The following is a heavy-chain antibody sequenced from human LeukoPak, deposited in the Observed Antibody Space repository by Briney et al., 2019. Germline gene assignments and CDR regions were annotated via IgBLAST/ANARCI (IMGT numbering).Heavy chain of an antibody. CDR3: ARSHYCYDSSGSSSHYFDY. CDR1: GYTFTGYY. D-gene: IGHD3-22*01. Sequence: ASVKVSCKASGYTFTGYYMHWVRQAPGQGLEWMGWINPNSGGTNYAQKFQGRVTMTTDTSTSTAYMELRSLRSDDTAVYYCARSHYCYDSSGSSSHYFDYWGQGTLVTVSS. V-gene: IGHV1-2*02. J-gene: IGHJ4*02. CDR2: INPNSGGT.